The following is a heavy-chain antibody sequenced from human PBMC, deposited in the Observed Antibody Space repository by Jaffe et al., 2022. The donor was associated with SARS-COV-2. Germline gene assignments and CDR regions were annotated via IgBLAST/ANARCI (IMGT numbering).Heavy chain of an antibody. V-gene: IGHV2-5*02. CDR2: IYWDDDK. CDR1: GFSLSTSGVG. J-gene: IGHJ5*02. CDR3: ALSELGYCSSTSCRKVVWFDP. Sequence: QITLKESGPTLVKPTQTLTLTCTFSGFSLSTSGVGVGWIRQPPGKALEWLALIYWDDDKRYSPSLKSRLTITKDTSKNQVVLTMTNMDPVDTATYYCALSELGYCSSTSCRKVVWFDPWGQGTLVTVSS. D-gene: IGHD2-2*01.